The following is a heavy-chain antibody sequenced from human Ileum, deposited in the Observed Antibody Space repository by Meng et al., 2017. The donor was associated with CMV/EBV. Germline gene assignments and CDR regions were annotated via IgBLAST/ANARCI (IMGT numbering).Heavy chain of an antibody. D-gene: IGHD3-10*01. Sequence: GESLKISCAASGFTFDDYAMHWVRQAPGKGLEWVSFISDSSAYIYYPDSVKGRFTISRDNAKNSLYLQINSLRAEDTAVYYCARDPDRDHYGSGRCFDYWGQGTLVTVSS. CDR1: GFTFDDYA. J-gene: IGHJ4*02. CDR3: ARDPDRDHYGSGRCFDY. V-gene: IGHV3-21*01. CDR2: ISDSSAYI.